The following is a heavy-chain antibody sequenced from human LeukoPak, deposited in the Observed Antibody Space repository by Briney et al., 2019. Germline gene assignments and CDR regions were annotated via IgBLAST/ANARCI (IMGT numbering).Heavy chain of an antibody. J-gene: IGHJ6*03. CDR2: ISAYNGNT. CDR1: GYTLTELS. V-gene: IGHV1-18*01. CDR3: ARDPDRYDSSGYYYYYYYMDV. D-gene: IGHD3-22*01. Sequence: ASVKVSCKVSGYTLTELSMHWVRQAPGKGLEWMGWISAYNGNTNYAQKLQGRVTMTTDTSTSTAYMELRSLRSDDTAVYYCARDPDRYDSSGYYYYYYYMDVWGKGTTVTISS.